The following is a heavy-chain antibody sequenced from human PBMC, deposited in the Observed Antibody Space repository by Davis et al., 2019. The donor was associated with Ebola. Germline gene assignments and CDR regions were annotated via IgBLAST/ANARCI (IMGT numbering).Heavy chain of an antibody. CDR3: ARGKSYYYYGMDV. CDR2: IIPIFGTA. Sequence: AASVKVSCKASGGTFSSYAISWVRQAPGQGLEWMGGIIPIFGTANYAQKFQGRVTITADESTSTAYMELSSLRSEDTAVYYCARGKSYYYYGMDVWGQGTTVTVSS. CDR1: GGTFSSYA. J-gene: IGHJ6*02. V-gene: IGHV1-69*13.